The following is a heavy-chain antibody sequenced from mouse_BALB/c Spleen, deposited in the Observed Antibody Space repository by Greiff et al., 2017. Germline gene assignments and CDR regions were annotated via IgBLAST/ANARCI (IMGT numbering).Heavy chain of an antibody. V-gene: IGHV5-4*02. CDR2: ISDGGSYT. J-gene: IGHJ1*01. CDR3: ARDGGLLRGNDFDV. CDR1: GFTFSDYY. Sequence: DVMLVESGGGLVKPGGSLKLSCAASGFTFSDYYMYWVRQTPEKRLEWVATISDGGSYTYYPDSVKGRFTISRDNAKNNLYLQMSSLKSEDTAMYYCARDGGLLRGNDFDVWGAGTTVTVSS. D-gene: IGHD2-3*01.